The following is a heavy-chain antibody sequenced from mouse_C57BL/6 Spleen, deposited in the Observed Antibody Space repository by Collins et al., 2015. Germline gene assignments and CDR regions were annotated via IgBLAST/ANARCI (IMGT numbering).Heavy chain of an antibody. J-gene: IGHJ4*01. V-gene: IGHV2-5*01. Sequence: SGPGLVQPSQSLSITCTVSGFSLTSYGVHWVRQSPGKGLEWLGVIWRGGSTDYNAAFMSRLSITKDNSKSQVFFKMNSLQADDTAIYYCAKNWNWDYYAMDYWGQGTSVTVSS. D-gene: IGHD4-1*01. CDR3: AKNWNWDYYAMDY. CDR1: GFSLTSYG. CDR2: IWRGGST.